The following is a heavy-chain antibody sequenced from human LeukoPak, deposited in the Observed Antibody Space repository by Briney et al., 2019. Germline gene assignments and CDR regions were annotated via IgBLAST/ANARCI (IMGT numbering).Heavy chain of an antibody. CDR2: IYYTAPP. D-gene: IGHD1-7*01. J-gene: IGHJ4*02. Sequence: SLLCSVCGGSLCRRVYHCSSSRPHPGAVMDWIGSIYYTAPPSYSPALKTPVTISLDTSKNQISLNLSPLTAADTAVYDCASGELRHGLQVDCWGQGTLVAVS. V-gene: IGHV4-31*01. CDR1: GGSLCRRVYH. CDR3: ASGELRHGLQVDC.